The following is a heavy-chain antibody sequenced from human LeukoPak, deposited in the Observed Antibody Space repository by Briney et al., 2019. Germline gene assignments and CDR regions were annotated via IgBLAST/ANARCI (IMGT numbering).Heavy chain of an antibody. CDR3: ARGGSDWGYYYMDV. Sequence: GRSLRLSCAASGFIFSNNIIHWVRQAPGKGLEWVALISYDGSSQHYADSVRGRFTISRDNAKNSLYLQMNSLRAEDTAVYYCARGGSDWGYYYMDVWGKGTTVTVSS. D-gene: IGHD3/OR15-3a*01. V-gene: IGHV3-30-3*01. CDR1: GFIFSNNI. CDR2: ISYDGSSQ. J-gene: IGHJ6*03.